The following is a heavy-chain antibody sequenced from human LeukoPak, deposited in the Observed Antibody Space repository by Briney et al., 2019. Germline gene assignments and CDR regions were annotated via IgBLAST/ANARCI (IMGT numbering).Heavy chain of an antibody. CDR1: GGSFINYS. D-gene: IGHD4-17*01. V-gene: IGHV1-69*04. CDR2: IIPFLGIE. CDR3: GTVPSDYGDDGLAGIDSEYCPH. Sequence: SVKVSCKGSGGSFINYSFSLERHAPGQGLEWMGKIIPFLGIESYAQKFWGRVTMTADKSTNTAYMELRSLTSDDTAVYYCGTVPSDYGDDGLAGIDSEYCPHWGEGTQVSVSS. J-gene: IGHJ1*01.